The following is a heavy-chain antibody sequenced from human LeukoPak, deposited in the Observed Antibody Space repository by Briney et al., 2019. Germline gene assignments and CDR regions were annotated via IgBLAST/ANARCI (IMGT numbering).Heavy chain of an antibody. Sequence: GGSPRLSCAASGFTFSSYWMHWVRQAPGKGLVWVSRINSDGSSTSYADSVKGRFTISRDNAKNTLYLQMNSLRAEDTAVYYCASDYGSGSHYDYWGQGTLVTVSS. CDR3: ASDYGSGSHYDY. CDR1: GFTFSSYW. CDR2: INSDGSST. V-gene: IGHV3-74*01. D-gene: IGHD3-10*01. J-gene: IGHJ4*02.